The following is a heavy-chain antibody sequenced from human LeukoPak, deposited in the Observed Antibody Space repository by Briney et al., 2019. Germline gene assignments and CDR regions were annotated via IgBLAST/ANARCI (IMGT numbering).Heavy chain of an antibody. D-gene: IGHD2-15*01. Sequence: SETLSLTCAVYGGSFSGYYMSWIRQPPGKGLEWIGEINHSGSTNYNPSLKSRVTISVDQSKNQSSLKLSSVTAADTAVYYCARDCSGGRCYHNDAFDIWGKGTMVTVSS. CDR2: INHSGST. J-gene: IGHJ3*02. CDR1: GGSFSGYY. CDR3: ARDCSGGRCYHNDAFDI. V-gene: IGHV4-34*01.